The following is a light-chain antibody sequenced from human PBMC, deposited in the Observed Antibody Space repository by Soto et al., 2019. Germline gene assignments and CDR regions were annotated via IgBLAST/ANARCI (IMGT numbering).Light chain of an antibody. CDR1: QSVSSSY. CDR2: GAS. V-gene: IGKV3-20*01. CDR3: HQYGSSPGFT. J-gene: IGKJ3*01. Sequence: EIVLTQSPGTLSLSPGERATLSCRASQSVSSSYLAWYQQKPGQAPRLRIYGASSRATGIPDRFSGSGSGTDFTLTISRLKPEDFAVYYCHQYGSSPGFTFGPGTKVDIK.